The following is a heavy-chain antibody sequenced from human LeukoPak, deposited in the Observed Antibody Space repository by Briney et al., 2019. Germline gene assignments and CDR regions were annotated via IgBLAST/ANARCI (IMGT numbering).Heavy chain of an antibody. CDR3: ARVGDGNFDY. CDR2: IYYSGNT. CDR1: GGSISSYY. Sequence: TSETLSPTCTVSGGSISSYYWSWIRQPPGKGLEWIGYIYYSGNTNKNPSLKSRLTISVDTSKNQFSLKLSSVTAADTAVYYCARVGDGNFDYWGQGTLVTVSP. J-gene: IGHJ4*02. V-gene: IGHV4-59*01.